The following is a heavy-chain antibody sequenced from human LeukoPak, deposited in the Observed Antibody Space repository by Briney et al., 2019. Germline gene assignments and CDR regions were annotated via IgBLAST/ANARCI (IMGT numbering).Heavy chain of an antibody. D-gene: IGHD3-10*01. V-gene: IGHV3-7*05. J-gene: IGHJ6*02. CDR3: ARVRGTYYMDV. CDR1: GFAFSSFW. CDR2: IKQDGSEK. Sequence: GGSLRLSCAASGFAFSSFWMTWVRQAPGKGLEWVANIKQDGSEKYYVDSVKGPFTISRDNAKNSLYLQMNSLRADDTAVYYCARVRGTYYMDVWGQGTTVTVSS.